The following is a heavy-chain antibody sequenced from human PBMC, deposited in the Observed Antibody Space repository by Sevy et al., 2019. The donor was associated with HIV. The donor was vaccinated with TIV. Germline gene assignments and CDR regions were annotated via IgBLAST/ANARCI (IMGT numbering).Heavy chain of an antibody. J-gene: IGHJ4*02. CDR3: AKGLLRYFDWLLSYFDY. Sequence: GGSLRLSCAASGFTFSSYAMSWVRQAPGKGLEWVSAISGSGGSTYNADSVKGRFTISRDNSKNTLYLQMNSLRAEDTAVYYCAKGLLRYFDWLLSYFDYWGQGTLVTVSS. CDR1: GFTFSSYA. CDR2: ISGSGGST. D-gene: IGHD3-9*01. V-gene: IGHV3-23*01.